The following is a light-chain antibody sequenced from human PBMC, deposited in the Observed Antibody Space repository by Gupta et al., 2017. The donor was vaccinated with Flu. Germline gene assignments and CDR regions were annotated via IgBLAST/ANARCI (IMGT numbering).Light chain of an antibody. CDR2: ATS. V-gene: IGKV1-39*01. CDR3: QQSDNTPYT. CDR1: QSISSY. J-gene: IGKJ2*01. Sequence: DIQMTQSPSSLSASVGDRVTITCRASQSISSYLNWYQQKPGKAPNLLISATSTLQSGVPSRFSGSGSGSDFTLTISSLQPEDFASYYCQQSDNTPYTFGQGTKLQIK.